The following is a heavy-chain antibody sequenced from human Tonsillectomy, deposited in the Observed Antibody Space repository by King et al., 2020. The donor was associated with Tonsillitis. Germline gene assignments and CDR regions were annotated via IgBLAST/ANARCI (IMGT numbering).Heavy chain of an antibody. CDR2: IYSGGGST. CDR3: EKERGGGGFGELYYFDY. Sequence: VQLVESGGGLVQPGGSLRLSCAASGFTFSSYAMSWVRQAPGKGLEWVSVIYSGGGSTSYADSVKGRFTISRDNSKNTLYLQMNSLRAEATAVYYCEKERGGGGFGELYYFDYWGQGTLVTVSS. D-gene: IGHD3-10*01. J-gene: IGHJ4*02. V-gene: IGHV3-23*03. CDR1: GFTFSSYA.